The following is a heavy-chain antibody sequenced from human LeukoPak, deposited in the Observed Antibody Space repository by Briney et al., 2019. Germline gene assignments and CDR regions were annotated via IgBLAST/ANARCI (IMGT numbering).Heavy chain of an antibody. CDR3: ARGGGLDV. D-gene: IGHD3-16*01. CDR1: GFTFDDYA. CDR2: IKRDGSEK. Sequence: GGSLRLSCAASGFTFDDYAMHWVRQAPGKGLEWVANIKRDGSEKYYVDSVKGRFTISRDNAKNSLDLQMSNLRAEDTAVYFCARGGGLDVWGQGATVTVSS. V-gene: IGHV3-7*03. J-gene: IGHJ6*02.